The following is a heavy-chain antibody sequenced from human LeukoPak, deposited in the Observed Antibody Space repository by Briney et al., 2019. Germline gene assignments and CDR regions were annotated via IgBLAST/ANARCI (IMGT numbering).Heavy chain of an antibody. V-gene: IGHV3-23*01. D-gene: IGHD4-11*01. CDR1: GLIFRNYA. CDR2: ISGNGTET. CDR3: AKGGHYSFFDY. Sequence: GGSLRLSCTASGLIFRNYAMTWVRQAPRKGLEWVSTISGNGTETFYADSVKGRFTISRDNSKNTHYLQMSSLRAEDMGIYYCAKGGHYSFFDYWGQGTLVTVSS. J-gene: IGHJ4*02.